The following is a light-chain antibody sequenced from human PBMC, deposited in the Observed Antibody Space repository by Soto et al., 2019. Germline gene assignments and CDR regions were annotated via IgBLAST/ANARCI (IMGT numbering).Light chain of an antibody. Sequence: QSVLTQPASVSGSPAQSITISCSGTSSDVGVYNYVSWYQQHPGKAPKLMIYDVSNRPSGVSNRFSGSKSGNTASLTISGLQAEDEADYYCSSYTSSNTYVFGTGTKVTVL. J-gene: IGLJ1*01. CDR3: SSYTSSNTYV. CDR1: SSDVGVYNY. V-gene: IGLV2-14*01. CDR2: DVS.